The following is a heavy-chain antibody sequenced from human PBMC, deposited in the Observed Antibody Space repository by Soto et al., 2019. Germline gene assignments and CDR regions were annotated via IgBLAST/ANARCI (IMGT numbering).Heavy chain of an antibody. CDR2: IIPIFGAA. V-gene: IGHV1-69*12. CDR1: GGSFRSYP. CDR3: AGGAAPITVALLRHDAFHI. J-gene: IGHJ3*02. Sequence: QVQLVQSGAEVKKPGASVKVSCKASGGSFRSYPITWVRQAPGQGLEWMGGIIPIFGAANYAQKFQGRATITADESTSTAYMELSSLTSEDTAVYYCAGGAAPITVALLRHDAFHIWGQGTRVTVSS. D-gene: IGHD1-20*01.